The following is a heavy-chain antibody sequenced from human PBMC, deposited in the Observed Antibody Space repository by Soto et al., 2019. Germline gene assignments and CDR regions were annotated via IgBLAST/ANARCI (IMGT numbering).Heavy chain of an antibody. J-gene: IGHJ6*02. CDR3: ARDVAAAGSYYYYGMDV. D-gene: IGHD6-13*01. CDR1: GFTFSSYA. CDR2: ISYDGSNK. V-gene: IGHV3-30-3*01. Sequence: QVQLVESGGGVVQPGRSLRLSCAASGFTFSSYAMHWVRQAPGKGLEWVAVISYDGSNKYYADSVKGRFTISRDNSKNTRYLQMNSLRAEDTAVYYCARDVAAAGSYYYYGMDVWGQGTTVTVSS.